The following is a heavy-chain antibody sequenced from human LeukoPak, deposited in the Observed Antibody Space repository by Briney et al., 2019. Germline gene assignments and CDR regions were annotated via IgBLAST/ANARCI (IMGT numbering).Heavy chain of an antibody. Sequence: SETLSLTCAVYGGSFSGYFWTWIRQPPGKGLEWIGEINNFGSSKYNPSLKSRFIISVDTSKNQFSLKLTSVTDADTAVYYCARGERSGTYYIVTDYFDCWSQGTLVTVYS. CDR3: ARGERSGTYYIVTDYFDC. V-gene: IGHV4-34*01. CDR1: GGSFSGYF. D-gene: IGHD1-26*01. CDR2: INNFGSS. J-gene: IGHJ4*02.